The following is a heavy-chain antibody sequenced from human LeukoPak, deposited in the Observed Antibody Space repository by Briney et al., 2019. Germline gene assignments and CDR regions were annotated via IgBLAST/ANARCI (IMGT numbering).Heavy chain of an antibody. CDR3: ARESGYYDSSGYYPNFDY. V-gene: IGHV1-69*13. Sequence: ASVKVSCKASGGTFSSYAINWVRQAPGQGLEWMGGIIPISGTANYAQKFQGRVTITADESTSTAYMELSSLRSEDTAVYYCARESGYYDSSGYYPNFDYWGQGTLVTVSS. CDR1: GGTFSSYA. J-gene: IGHJ4*02. D-gene: IGHD3-22*01. CDR2: IIPISGTA.